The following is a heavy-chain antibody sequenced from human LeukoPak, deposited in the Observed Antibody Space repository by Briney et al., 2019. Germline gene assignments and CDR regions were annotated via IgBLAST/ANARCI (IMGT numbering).Heavy chain of an antibody. CDR1: GFTFSSYS. J-gene: IGHJ4*02. CDR3: ARDKYGSGSPDF. D-gene: IGHD3-10*01. Sequence: GGSLRLSCATSGFTFSSYSKNWVRQAPGKGLEWVSSISSSSSYIYYADSVKGRFTISRDNAKNSLYLQMNSLRAEDTAVYYCARDKYGSGSPDFWGQGTLVTVSS. CDR2: ISSSSSYI. V-gene: IGHV3-21*01.